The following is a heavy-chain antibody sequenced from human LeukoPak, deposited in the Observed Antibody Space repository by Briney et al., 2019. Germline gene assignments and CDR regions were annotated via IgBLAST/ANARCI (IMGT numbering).Heavy chain of an antibody. J-gene: IGHJ4*02. CDR1: GYTFTSYG. CDR3: ARDGMYYYDSSGYQPLFDF. D-gene: IGHD3-22*01. Sequence: ASVKVSCKASGYTFTSYGISWVRQAPGQGLEWMGWISAYNGNTGYAQKLQGRVTMTTDTSTSTAHMDLRSLRSDDTAVYYCARDGMYYYDSSGYQPLFDFWGQGTLVTVSS. V-gene: IGHV1-18*01. CDR2: ISAYNGNT.